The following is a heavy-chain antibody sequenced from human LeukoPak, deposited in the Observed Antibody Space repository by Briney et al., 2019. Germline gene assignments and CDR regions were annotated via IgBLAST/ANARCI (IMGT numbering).Heavy chain of an antibody. Sequence: SVKVSCKASGGTFSSYAISWVRQAPGQGLEWMGTIIPIVSIANYAQKFQGRVTITADKSTSTAYMELSSLRSEDTAVYYCARDGEMATIYFDYWGQGTLVTVSS. V-gene: IGHV1-69*04. J-gene: IGHJ4*02. CDR1: GGTFSSYA. CDR2: IIPIVSIA. CDR3: ARDGEMATIYFDY. D-gene: IGHD5-24*01.